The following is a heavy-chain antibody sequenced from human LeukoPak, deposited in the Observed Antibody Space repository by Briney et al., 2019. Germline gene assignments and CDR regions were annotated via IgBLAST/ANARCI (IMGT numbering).Heavy chain of an antibody. J-gene: IGHJ3*02. CDR3: AREEGLSGTYYDAFDI. V-gene: IGHV1-46*04. CDR1: GYRFSSSY. Sequence: ASVKVSCKASGYRFSSSYMHWVRQAPGQGLEWMGIINPSGGTTTYAQKLQGRVTMTWDMSTVTAYMDLSSLTSEDTAIYYCAREEGLSGTYYDAFDIWGQGTMVTVSS. CDR2: INPSGGTT. D-gene: IGHD1-26*01.